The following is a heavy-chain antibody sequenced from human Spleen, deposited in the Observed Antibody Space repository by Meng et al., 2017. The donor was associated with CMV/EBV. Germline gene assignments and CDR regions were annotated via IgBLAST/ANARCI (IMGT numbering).Heavy chain of an antibody. CDR2: IYNDGSFT. CDR3: TRATTWAFDY. CDR1: GFTFSEYW. V-gene: IGHV3-74*01. D-gene: IGHD1-1*01. Sequence: GKSLKISCAASGFTFSEYWIHWIRQPPGKGLEWVSAIYNDGSFTRYGDSVKGRCTISRDNARNTLYLQMNSLRAEDTAVYYCTRATTWAFDYWGQGTLVTVSS. J-gene: IGHJ4*02.